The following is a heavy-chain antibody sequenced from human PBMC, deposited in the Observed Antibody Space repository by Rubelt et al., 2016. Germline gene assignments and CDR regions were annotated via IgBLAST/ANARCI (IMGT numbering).Heavy chain of an antibody. CDR3: ATGKTKTVAVAGAVLY. CDR2: IYSGGST. Sequence: EVQLVESGGGLVKPGGSLRLPCAASGFTVSSNYMSWVRQAPGKGLEWVSVIYSGGSTYYADSVKGRFTISRDNSKNTLYLQMNSLRAEDTAVYYCATGKTKTVAVAGAVLYWGQGTLVTVSS. V-gene: IGHV3-66*01. J-gene: IGHJ4*02. D-gene: IGHD6-19*01. CDR1: GFTVSSNY.